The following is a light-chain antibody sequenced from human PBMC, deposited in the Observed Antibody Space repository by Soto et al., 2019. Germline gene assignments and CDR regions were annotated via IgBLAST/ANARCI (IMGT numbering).Light chain of an antibody. CDR3: QQYDSYPLT. Sequence: DVQMTQSPSTLSASVGDRVTITCRASQSINNLLAWYQQKPGKAPKFLIYDVSTLESGVPSRFSGSGSGTEFTLTISSLQPEDFATYDCQQYDSYPLTFDGGAKVDIK. CDR2: DVS. J-gene: IGKJ4*02. CDR1: QSINNL. V-gene: IGKV1-5*01.